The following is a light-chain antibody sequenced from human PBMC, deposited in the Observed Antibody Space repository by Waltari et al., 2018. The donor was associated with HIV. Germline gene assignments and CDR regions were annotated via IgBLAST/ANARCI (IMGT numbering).Light chain of an antibody. Sequence: QSALTQPASVSGSPGQSITISCTGTSSDIGNYYLVSLYQQHPGKAPKLIIYEGIKRPSGVSNRISGSKSANTASLTISGLQAEDEADYFCSSYGGSSNWLFGGGTKLTVL. V-gene: IGLV2-23*01. CDR1: SSDIGNYYL. CDR3: SSYGGSSNWL. J-gene: IGLJ2*01. CDR2: EGI.